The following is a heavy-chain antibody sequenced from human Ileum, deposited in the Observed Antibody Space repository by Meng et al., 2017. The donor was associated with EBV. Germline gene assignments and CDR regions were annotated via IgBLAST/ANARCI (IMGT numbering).Heavy chain of an antibody. J-gene: IGHJ4*02. CDR2: IYHSGST. CDR1: GDSISSNNW. D-gene: IGHD4-17*01. Sequence: QVHQQERCQGLWKLSGTLSPTSAASGDSISSNNWWGWGRQPPGKGLEWIGEIYHSGSTNYNPSFKSRVTMSVDKSKNQISLNLSSVTAADTAVYYCASGRDYAWHSWGRGTLVTVSS. CDR3: ASGRDYAWHS. V-gene: IGHV4-4*02.